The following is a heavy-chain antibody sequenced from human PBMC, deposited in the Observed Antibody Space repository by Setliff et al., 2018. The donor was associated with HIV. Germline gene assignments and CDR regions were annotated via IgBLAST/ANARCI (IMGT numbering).Heavy chain of an antibody. J-gene: IGHJ4*02. CDR2: IHASGKT. D-gene: IGHD2-21*02. V-gene: IGHV4-4*09. CDR1: GDTDFY. CDR3: STLDPSGGNFMAY. Sequence: ASETLSLTCTVSGDTDFYWNWIRQPPGKGLEWIGYIHASGKTNYNPSLNSRFTISLDTSTMQFSLHLTSVTAADTAVYYCSTLDPSGGNFMAYWGQGTLVTVSS.